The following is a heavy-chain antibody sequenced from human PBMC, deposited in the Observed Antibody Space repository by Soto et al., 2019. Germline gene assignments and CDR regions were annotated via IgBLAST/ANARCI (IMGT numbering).Heavy chain of an antibody. CDR2: IFWDDDK. Sequence: SGPTLVNPTQTLALTCTFSGFSLTTSGVGVGWIRQPPGKAFEWLSLIFWDDDKRFRSFLKSRLTITKDTSNNEVVLTMTHMDPVDTATFYFAHRAVFSGSYWDGGYFDYWGQGALVTVSS. CDR1: GFSLTTSGVG. J-gene: IGHJ4*02. CDR3: AHRAVFSGSYWDGGYFDY. V-gene: IGHV2-5*02. D-gene: IGHD1-26*01.